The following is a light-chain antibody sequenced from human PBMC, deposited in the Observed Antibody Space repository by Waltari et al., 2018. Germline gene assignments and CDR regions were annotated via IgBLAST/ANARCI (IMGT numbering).Light chain of an antibody. J-gene: IGKJ4*01. CDR3: QQYNDWPPLT. V-gene: IGKV3-15*01. CDR2: GAS. Sequence: EVVMTQSLATLSVSPGERVTLSCRASQLVSRFVAWYQQKPGQAPRLLISGASTRATGIPARFSGSGSGTEFTLTISSLQSEDFAIYYCQQYNDWPPLTFGGGTKLEIK. CDR1: QLVSRF.